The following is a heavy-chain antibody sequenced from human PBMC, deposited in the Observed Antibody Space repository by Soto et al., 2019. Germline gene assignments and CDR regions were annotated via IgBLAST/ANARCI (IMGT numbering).Heavy chain of an antibody. CDR2: ISGSGGST. Sequence: EVQLLESGGGLVQPGGSLRLSCAASGFTFSSYAMSWVRQAPGKGLEWVSAISGSGGSTYYADSVKGRFTISRDNSKNTLYQQMNSLRVEDTAVYYCAKVNIAVAGTLPFYWGQGTLVTVSS. CDR3: AKVNIAVAGTLPFY. J-gene: IGHJ4*02. CDR1: GFTFSSYA. V-gene: IGHV3-23*01. D-gene: IGHD6-19*01.